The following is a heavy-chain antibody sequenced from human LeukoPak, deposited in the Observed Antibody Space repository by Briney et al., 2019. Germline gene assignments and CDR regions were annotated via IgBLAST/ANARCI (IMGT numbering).Heavy chain of an antibody. J-gene: IGHJ4*02. V-gene: IGHV1-2*06. CDR2: INPNSGGT. D-gene: IGHD3-10*01. CDR3: ARDHYGSGSYSSWSFDY. Sequence: ASVKVSCKASGYTFTGYYMHWVRQAPGQGLEWMGRINPNSGGTNYAQKFQGRVTMTRDTSISTAYMELSRLRSDDTAVYYCARDHYGSGSYSSWSFDYWGQGTLVTVSS. CDR1: GYTFTGYY.